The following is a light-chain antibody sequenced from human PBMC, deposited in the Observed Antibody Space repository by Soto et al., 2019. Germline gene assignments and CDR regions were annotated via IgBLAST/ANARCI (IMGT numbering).Light chain of an antibody. J-gene: IGLJ2*01. V-gene: IGLV2-8*01. Sequence: QSALTQPPSASGSPGQSVTISCTGTSSDDGGYNYVSWYQQHPGKAPKLMIYEVSKRPSGVPDRFSGSMSGNTASLPVSGLQAEDEADYYCSSYAGSNNLVFGGGTKLTVL. CDR3: SSYAGSNNLV. CDR2: EVS. CDR1: SSDDGGYNY.